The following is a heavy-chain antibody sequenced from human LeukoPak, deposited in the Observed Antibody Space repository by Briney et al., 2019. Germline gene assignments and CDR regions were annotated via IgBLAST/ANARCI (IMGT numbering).Heavy chain of an antibody. J-gene: IGHJ4*02. CDR3: ARGSSYGGHLGY. Sequence: SETLSLTCTVSGGSISSSSYYWVWIRQPPGKGLEWIGEINHSGSTNYNPSLKSRVTISVDTSKNQFSLKLSSVTAADTAVYYCARGSSYGGHLGYWGQGTLVTVSS. D-gene: IGHD1-26*01. CDR1: GGSISSSSYY. CDR2: INHSGST. V-gene: IGHV4-39*07.